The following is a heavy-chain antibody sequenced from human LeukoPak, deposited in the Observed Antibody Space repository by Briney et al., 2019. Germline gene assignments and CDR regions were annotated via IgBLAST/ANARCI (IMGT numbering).Heavy chain of an antibody. Sequence: GRSLRLSCVASGFTFSSYGMHWARQAPGKGLEWVSAISGSGDITYYADSVKGRFTISRDNSKNTLFLQMDSLRVEDTAVHYCAKVTGGDMITYGGVDYWGQGTLVTVSS. CDR3: AKVTGGDMITYGGVDY. D-gene: IGHD3-16*01. CDR1: GFTFSSYG. J-gene: IGHJ4*02. CDR2: ISGSGDIT. V-gene: IGHV3-23*01.